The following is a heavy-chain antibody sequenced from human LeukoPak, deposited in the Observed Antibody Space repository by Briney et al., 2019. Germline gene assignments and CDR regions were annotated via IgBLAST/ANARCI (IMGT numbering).Heavy chain of an antibody. CDR3: ARDNVPGYFDY. J-gene: IGHJ4*02. D-gene: IGHD2-8*01. CDR2: ISHSGTT. V-gene: IGHV4-38-2*02. CDR1: CYSISSDYY. Sequence: SETLSLTCTVSCYSISSDYYWGWIRQPPGKGLEWIGSISHSGTTYYNPSLKSRVTISVDTSKNQFSLKLTSVTAADTAVYYCARDNVPGYFDYWGQGTLVTVSS.